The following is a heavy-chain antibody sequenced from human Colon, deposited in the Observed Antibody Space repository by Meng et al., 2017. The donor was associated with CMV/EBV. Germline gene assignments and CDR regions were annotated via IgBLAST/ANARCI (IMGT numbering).Heavy chain of an antibody. CDR1: DYTFTSYD. CDR3: ARAYCSGTNCSPDY. J-gene: IGHJ4*02. CDR2: ISTYNGNT. D-gene: IGHD2-2*01. V-gene: IGHV1-18*01. Sequence: SVKVSCKASDYTFTSYDINWVRQAPGQGLEWMGWISTYNGNTKYAQHLQGRVTMTTDTFTSTAYMELRSLDFDDTAVYFCARAYCSGTNCSPDYWGQGTLVTVSS.